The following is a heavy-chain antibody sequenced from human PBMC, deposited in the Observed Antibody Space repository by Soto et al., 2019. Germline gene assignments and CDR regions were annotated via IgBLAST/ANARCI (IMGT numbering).Heavy chain of an antibody. D-gene: IGHD4-17*01. CDR1: GFTFSSYD. CDR2: IGTAGDT. V-gene: IGHV3-13*01. Sequence: VQLVESGGGVVQPGRSLRLSCAASGFTFSSYDMHWVRQATGKGLEWVSAIGTAGDTYYPGSVKGRFTISRENAKNSLYLQMNSLRAGDTAVYYCARTVTTDYWYFDLWGRGTLVTVSS. CDR3: ARTVTTDYWYFDL. J-gene: IGHJ2*01.